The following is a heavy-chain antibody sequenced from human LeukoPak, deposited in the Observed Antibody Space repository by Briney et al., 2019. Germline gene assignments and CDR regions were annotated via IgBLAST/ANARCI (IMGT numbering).Heavy chain of an antibody. CDR1: GGSFSGYY. D-gene: IGHD6-19*01. V-gene: IGHV4-4*07. CDR3: ARDRQWLVDY. J-gene: IGHJ4*02. Sequence: SETLSLTCAVYGGSFSGYYWSWIRQPAGKGLEWIGRIYTSGSTNYNPSLKSRVTISVDTSKNQFSLKLSSVTAADTAVYYCARDRQWLVDYWGQGTLVTVSS. CDR2: IYTSGST.